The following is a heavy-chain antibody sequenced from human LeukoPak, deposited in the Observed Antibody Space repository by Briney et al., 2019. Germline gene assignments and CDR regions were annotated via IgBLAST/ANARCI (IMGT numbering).Heavy chain of an antibody. CDR2: ISYDGNNK. J-gene: IGHJ4*02. D-gene: IGHD6-13*01. Sequence: GESLRLSCAASGFTFSSYAMHWVRQAPGKGLEWVAVISYDGNNKYYADSVKGRFTISRDNSKNTLYLQMNSLRAEDTAVYYCARAPRTAANFDHWGQGSLVTVSS. CDR1: GFTFSSYA. CDR3: ARAPRTAANFDH. V-gene: IGHV3-30-3*01.